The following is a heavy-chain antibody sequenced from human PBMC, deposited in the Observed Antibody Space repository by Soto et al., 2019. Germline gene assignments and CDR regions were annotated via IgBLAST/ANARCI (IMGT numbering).Heavy chain of an antibody. J-gene: IGHJ5*02. D-gene: IGHD6-19*01. CDR2: ISGSGGST. CDR3: AKYPNDISVAATVNWFDP. V-gene: IGHV3-23*01. Sequence: EVQLLESGGGLVQPGGSLRLSCAASGFTFSSYAMSWVRQAPGKGLEWVSAISGSGGSTYYADSVKGRFTISRDNSKNTLYLQMNSLRAEDTAVYYCAKYPNDISVAATVNWFDPWGQGTLVTVSS. CDR1: GFTFSSYA.